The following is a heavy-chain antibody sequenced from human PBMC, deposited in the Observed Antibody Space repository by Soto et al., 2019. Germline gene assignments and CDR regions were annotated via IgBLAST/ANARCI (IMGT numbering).Heavy chain of an antibody. J-gene: IGHJ3*02. D-gene: IGHD3-22*01. V-gene: IGHV3-7*04. CDR3: ARVDYYYTRGPPSDAFVI. CDR1: GFSLGRYW. Sequence: GGSLRLSCAASGFSLGRYWMSWVRQAPGKGLERVANIKEDGSQKWYVDSVKGRFTISRDNGKNSLYLQINSLIAEDTAVYYYARVDYYYTRGPPSDAFVIWDQATKGPVS. CDR2: IKEDGSQK.